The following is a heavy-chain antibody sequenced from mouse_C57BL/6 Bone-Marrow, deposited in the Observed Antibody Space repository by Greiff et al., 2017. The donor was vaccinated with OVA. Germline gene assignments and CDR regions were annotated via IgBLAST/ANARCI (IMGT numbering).Heavy chain of an antibody. V-gene: IGHV1-64*01. CDR3: ARAAYWYFDV. Sequence: VQLQQPGAELVKPGASVKLSCKASGYTFTSYWMHWVKQRPGQGLEWIGMIHPNSGSTNYNEKFKSKATLTVEKSSSTAYMQLSSLTSEDSAGYYCARAAYWYFDVWGTGTTVTVSS. J-gene: IGHJ1*03. CDR2: IHPNSGST. CDR1: GYTFTSYW.